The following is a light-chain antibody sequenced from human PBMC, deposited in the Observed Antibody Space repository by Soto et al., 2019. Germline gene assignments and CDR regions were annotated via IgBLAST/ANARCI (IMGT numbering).Light chain of an antibody. V-gene: IGKV3D-20*02. CDR2: GAS. J-gene: IGKJ5*01. CDR3: QQRSNWPPIT. Sequence: DIVLTQSPCTLSLSPGERASLSCRASQSVSSGHLAWYQQKPGQAPRLLIYGASSRATGIPDRFSGSGSGTDFTLTISSLEPEDFAVYYCQQRSNWPPITFGQGTRLEIK. CDR1: QSVSSGH.